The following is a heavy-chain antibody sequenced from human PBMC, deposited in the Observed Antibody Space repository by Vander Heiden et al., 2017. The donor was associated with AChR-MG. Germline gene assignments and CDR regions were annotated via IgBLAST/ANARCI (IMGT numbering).Heavy chain of an antibody. CDR1: GGSINSYF. Sequence: QVQLQESGPELVKPSETLSLTCTVSGGSINSYFWSWIRQPPGKGLEWIGYIYYSGSTNYNPSLKSRVAISLDTSKNQFSLKLSSVTAADTAVYYCARDGFGGYDSAFDIWGQGTMVTVSS. J-gene: IGHJ3*02. D-gene: IGHD5-12*01. CDR2: IYYSGST. CDR3: ARDGFGGYDSAFDI. V-gene: IGHV4-59*01.